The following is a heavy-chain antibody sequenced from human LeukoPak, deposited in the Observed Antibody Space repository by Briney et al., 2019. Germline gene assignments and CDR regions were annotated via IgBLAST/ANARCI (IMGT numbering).Heavy chain of an antibody. CDR1: GFTFSSNT. CDR2: ISSSSSYI. CDR3: ANGDPYSGSYEGLAFDI. V-gene: IGHV3-21*01. J-gene: IGHJ3*02. Sequence: GGSLGLSCAASGFTFSSNTMNWVRQAPGKGLEWVSFISSSSSYIYYTDSVKGRFTISRDNAKNSLFLQMNSLRAEDTAVYYCANGDPYSGSYEGLAFDIWGQGTMVTVSS. D-gene: IGHD1-26*01.